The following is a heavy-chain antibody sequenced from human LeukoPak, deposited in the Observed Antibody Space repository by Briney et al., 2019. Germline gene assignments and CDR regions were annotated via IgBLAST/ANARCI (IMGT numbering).Heavy chain of an antibody. D-gene: IGHD3-10*01. CDR3: ASVRRGFGESSKYYSYYYMHV. V-gene: IGHV4-39*01. CDR2: IYYSGST. Sequence: SETLSLTCTVSGGSISSSSYYWGWIRQPPGKGLEWIGSIYYSGSTYYNPSLKSRVTISVDTSNNQFSLKLGAVTAADTAVYYCASVRRGFGESSKYYSYYYMHVWGNGTTVTIAS. CDR1: GGSISSSSYY. J-gene: IGHJ6*03.